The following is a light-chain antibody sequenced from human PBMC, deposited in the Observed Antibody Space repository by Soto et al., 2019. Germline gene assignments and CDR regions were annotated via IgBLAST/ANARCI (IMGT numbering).Light chain of an antibody. CDR3: SSYTSSSTYV. J-gene: IGLJ1*01. CDR1: SSDVPGYNF. CDR2: HVS. Sequence: QSVLTQPASVSGSPGQSITISCTGSSSDVPGYNFVSWYQQHPGKAPKLMIYHVSNRPSGISNRFSGSKSGNTASLTISGLQAEDEAEYYCSSYTSSSTYVFGTGTKVTVL. V-gene: IGLV2-14*01.